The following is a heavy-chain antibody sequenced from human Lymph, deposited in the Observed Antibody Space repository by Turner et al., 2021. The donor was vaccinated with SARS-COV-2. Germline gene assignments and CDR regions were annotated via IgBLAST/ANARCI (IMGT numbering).Heavy chain of an antibody. CDR1: GGSISSTS. J-gene: IGHJ6*02. Sequence: QVQLQESGPGLVRPSETLSLTCPVSGGSISSTSWSWIRQSPGRGLEWIGYFYKIGSIDYNPTLRSRDTISVDTSKNQLSLNLISVTAADTAVYYCARHQGSTSGYDHGMNVWGQGTAVIVSS. CDR3: ARHQGSTSGYDHGMNV. D-gene: IGHD1-1*01. CDR2: FYKIGSI. V-gene: IGHV4-59*08.